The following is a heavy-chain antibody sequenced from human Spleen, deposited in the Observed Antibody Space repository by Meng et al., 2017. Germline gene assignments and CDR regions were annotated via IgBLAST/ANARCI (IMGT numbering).Heavy chain of an antibody. Sequence: LQRQESGPGLVKPSETLSLTCTVSGGPISSSSYYWGWIRQAPGKGLEWIGSIYNSGSTYYNPSLKSRVTISVDTSKNQFSLKLSSVTAADTAVYYCARVIAVAAFDYWGQGTLVTVSS. J-gene: IGHJ4*02. V-gene: IGHV4-39*07. CDR2: IYNSGST. D-gene: IGHD6-19*01. CDR3: ARVIAVAAFDY. CDR1: GGPISSSSYY.